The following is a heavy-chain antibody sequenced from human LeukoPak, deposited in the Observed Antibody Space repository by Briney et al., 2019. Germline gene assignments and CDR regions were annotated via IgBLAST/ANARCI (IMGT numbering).Heavy chain of an antibody. D-gene: IGHD2-21*02. J-gene: IGHJ4*02. CDR3: ARGLPYCGGDCSRALDY. Sequence: PGGSLRLSCAASGFTFSSLTMNWVRQAPGKGLEWVSYISSSSSRIYYADSVKGRFTVTRDNAKNSMYLQMNSLRDEDTAVYYCARGLPYCGGDCSRALDYWGQGTLVTVSS. CDR1: GFTFSSLT. CDR2: ISSSSSRI. V-gene: IGHV3-48*02.